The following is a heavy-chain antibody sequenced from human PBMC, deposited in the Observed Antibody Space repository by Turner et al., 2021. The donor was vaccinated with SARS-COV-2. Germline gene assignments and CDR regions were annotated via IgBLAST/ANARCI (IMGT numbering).Heavy chain of an antibody. J-gene: IGHJ6*02. CDR3: ARLPVGYYGSGSYYHYGMDV. V-gene: IGHV4-39*01. CDR2: IYESGSN. D-gene: IGHD3-10*01. CDR1: GCSILSSSYY. Sequence: QLPLQESAPGLVKPSETLSLPSTFSGCSILSSSYYWGWIRHPPGKGLGWIGGIYESGSNYDKPSLKRRVNISVDTSKNQVSLKLSSVTAADTAVYYGARLPVGYYGSGSYYHYGMDVWGQGTTVTVSS.